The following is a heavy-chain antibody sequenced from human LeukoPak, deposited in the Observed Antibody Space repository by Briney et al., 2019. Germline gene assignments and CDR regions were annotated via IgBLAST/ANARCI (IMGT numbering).Heavy chain of an antibody. CDR2: INHSGST. J-gene: IGHJ5*02. CDR3: ARGGLPLTILDQWFDP. Sequence: PSETLSHTCAVYDGSFSAYYWSWIRQPPGKGLEWIGEINHSGSTNYNPSLKSRVTISVDTSKNQFSLKLRSVTAADTAEYFCARGGLPLTILDQWFDPWGQGTLVTVSS. D-gene: IGHD1-1*01. V-gene: IGHV4-34*01. CDR1: DGSFSAYY.